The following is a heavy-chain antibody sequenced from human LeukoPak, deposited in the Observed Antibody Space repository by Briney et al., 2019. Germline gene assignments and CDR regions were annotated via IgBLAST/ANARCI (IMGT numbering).Heavy chain of an antibody. CDR1: GYTFTGCY. J-gene: IGHJ6*02. CDR3: ARDRCSSTSCSYYYYYGMDV. Sequence: ASVKVSCKASGYTFTGCYMHWVRQAPGQGLEWMGWINPNSGGTNFAQKFQGRVTMTRDTSISTAYMELSRLRSDDTAVYYCARDRCSSTSCSYYYYYGMDVWGQGTTVTVSS. D-gene: IGHD2-2*01. V-gene: IGHV1-2*02. CDR2: INPNSGGT.